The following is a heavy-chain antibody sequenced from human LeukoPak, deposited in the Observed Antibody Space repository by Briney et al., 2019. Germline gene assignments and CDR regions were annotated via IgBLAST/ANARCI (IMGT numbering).Heavy chain of an antibody. V-gene: IGHV3-33*01. J-gene: IGHJ4*02. CDR2: IWYDGSDK. CDR1: GFIFSTLG. CDR3: ARGRGLGSGSYYYYFDS. Sequence: PGGSLRLSCAASGFIFSTLGMHWVRQAPGRGLEWVAIIWYDGSDKYYADSVKGRFTISRDNSKDTLYLQMDSLSAEDTAVYYCARGRGLGSGSYYYYFDSWGQGTLVTVSS. D-gene: IGHD3-22*01.